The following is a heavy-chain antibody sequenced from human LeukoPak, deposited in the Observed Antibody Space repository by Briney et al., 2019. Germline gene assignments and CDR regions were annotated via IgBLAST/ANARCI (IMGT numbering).Heavy chain of an antibody. D-gene: IGHD4-17*01. V-gene: IGHV1-18*01. Sequence: GASVKVSCKASGYTFTSYGISWVRQAPGQGLGWMGWISAYNGNTNYAQKLQGRVTMTTDTSTSTAYMELRSLRSDDTAVYYCARRGVYFVYGDLNYYYYYMDVWGKGTTVTVSS. CDR2: ISAYNGNT. CDR1: GYTFTSYG. CDR3: ARRGVYFVYGDLNYYYYYMDV. J-gene: IGHJ6*03.